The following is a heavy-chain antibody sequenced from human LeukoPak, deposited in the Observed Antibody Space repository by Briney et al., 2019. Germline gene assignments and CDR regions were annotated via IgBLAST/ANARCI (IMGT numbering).Heavy chain of an antibody. CDR2: TYYRSKWYN. J-gene: IGHJ4*02. V-gene: IGHV6-1*01. Sequence: SQTLSLTCAISGDSVSSNSAAWNWIRQSPSRGLEWLRWTYYRSKWYNDYAVSVKSRITINPDTSKNQFSLQLNSVTPEDTAVYYCARAGITIFGVVVDYYFDYWGQGTLVTVSS. CDR1: GDSVSSNSAA. D-gene: IGHD3-3*01. CDR3: ARAGITIFGVVVDYYFDY.